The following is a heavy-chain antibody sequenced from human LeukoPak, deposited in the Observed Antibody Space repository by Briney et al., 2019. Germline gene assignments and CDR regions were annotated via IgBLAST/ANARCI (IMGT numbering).Heavy chain of an antibody. J-gene: IGHJ6*04. V-gene: IGHV3-48*03. CDR2: ISSSGSTI. CDR3: ARRHTYYYYGMDV. CDR1: GFTFSSYE. Sequence: GGSLRLSCAASGFTFSSYEMNWVRQAPGKRLEWVSYISSSGSTIYYADSVKGRFTISRDNAKNSLYLQMNSLRAEDTAVYYCARRHTYYYYGMDVWGKGTTVTVSS.